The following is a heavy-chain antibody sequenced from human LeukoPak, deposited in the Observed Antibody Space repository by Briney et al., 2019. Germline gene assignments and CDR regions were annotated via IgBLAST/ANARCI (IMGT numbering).Heavy chain of an antibody. Sequence: SETLSLTCAVYGGSFSGYYWSWIRQPPGKGLEWVGEINHSGSTNYNPSLKSRVTISVDTSKNQFSLKLSSVTAADTAVYYCARADIDVEWLSIDAFDIWGQGTMVTVSS. CDR3: ARADIDVEWLSIDAFDI. CDR1: GGSFSGYY. J-gene: IGHJ3*02. CDR2: INHSGST. D-gene: IGHD3-3*01. V-gene: IGHV4-34*01.